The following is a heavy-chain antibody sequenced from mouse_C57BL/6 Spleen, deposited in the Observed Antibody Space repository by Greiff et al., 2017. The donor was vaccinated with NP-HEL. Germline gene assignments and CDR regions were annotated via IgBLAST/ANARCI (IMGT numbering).Heavy chain of an antibody. CDR1: GYAFSSSW. Sequence: QVQLQQSGPELVKPGASVKISCKASGYAFSSSWMNWVKQRPGKGLEWIGRIYPGDGDTNYNGKFKGKATLTADKSSSTAYMQLSSLTSEDSAVYFCARSRDGYWGYAMDYWGQGTSVTVSS. J-gene: IGHJ4*01. D-gene: IGHD2-3*01. CDR2: IYPGDGDT. V-gene: IGHV1-82*01. CDR3: ARSRDGYWGYAMDY.